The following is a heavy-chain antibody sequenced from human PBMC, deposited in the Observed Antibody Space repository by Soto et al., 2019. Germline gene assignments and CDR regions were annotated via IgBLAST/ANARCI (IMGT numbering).Heavy chain of an antibody. CDR3: ARGLPCGSTTCFGGELAY. CDR2: INPSGGGT. J-gene: IGHJ4*02. CDR1: GHTFSSYY. Sequence: VQLVQSGAEGKNPGASVKVSCKASGHTFSSYYIHWVRQAPGQGLEWMGVINPSGGGTSYAQKFQGRVTMTRYTSTSTVFMELSSLRYEDTAVFYCARGLPCGSTTCFGGELAYWGQGTLVTVSS. D-gene: IGHD2-2*01. V-gene: IGHV1-46*01.